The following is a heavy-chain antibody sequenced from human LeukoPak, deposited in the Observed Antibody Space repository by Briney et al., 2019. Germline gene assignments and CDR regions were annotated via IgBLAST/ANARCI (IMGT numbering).Heavy chain of an antibody. V-gene: IGHV1-18*01. CDR2: ISAYNGNT. CDR1: GYTFTSYG. Sequence: GASVKVSCKASGYTFTSYGISLVRQAPGQGLEWMGWISAYNGNTNYAQKLQGRVTMTTDTSTSTAYMELRSLRSDDTAVYYCARTYSSSWETYYYYMDVWGKGTTVTVSS. D-gene: IGHD6-13*01. CDR3: ARTYSSSWETYYYYMDV. J-gene: IGHJ6*03.